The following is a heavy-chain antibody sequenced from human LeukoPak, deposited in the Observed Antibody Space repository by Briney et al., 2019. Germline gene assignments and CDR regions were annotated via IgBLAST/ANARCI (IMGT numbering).Heavy chain of an antibody. CDR3: ARRVWY. J-gene: IGHJ4*02. CDR1: GFTFSSYG. Sequence: GGSLRLSCAASGFTFSSYGMSWVRQAPGKGLEWVANIKQDGSEKYYVDSVKGRFTISRDNAKNSLYLQMNSLRAEDTAVYYCARRVWYWGQGTLVTVSS. CDR2: IKQDGSEK. V-gene: IGHV3-7*01. D-gene: IGHD3-16*01.